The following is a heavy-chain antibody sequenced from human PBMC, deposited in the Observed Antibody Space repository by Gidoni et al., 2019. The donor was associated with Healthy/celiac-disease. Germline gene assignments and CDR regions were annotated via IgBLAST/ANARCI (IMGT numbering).Heavy chain of an antibody. CDR2: IWEEGSNK. D-gene: IGHD3-22*01. J-gene: IGHJ6*02. CDR1: GFTLSSHG. Sequence: HVQLVGSGGGWVQPGSSLRLSCAAVGFTLSSHGMHWVRQAPGKGREGVAVIWEEGSNKNYADSVKGRFTISRDNSKNTLYLQMNSLRAEDTAVYYCARVSYYYDSSGYHPSGMDVWGQGTTVTVSS. V-gene: IGHV3-33*01. CDR3: ARVSYYYDSSGYHPSGMDV.